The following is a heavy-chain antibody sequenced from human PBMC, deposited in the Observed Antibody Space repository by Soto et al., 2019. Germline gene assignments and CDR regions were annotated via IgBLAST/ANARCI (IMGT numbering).Heavy chain of an antibody. Sequence: PGGSLRLSCAASGFTFSSYSMNWVRQAPGKGLEWVSSISSSSSYIYYADSVKGRFTISRDNAKNSLYLQMNSLRAEDTAVYYCAISNSSGLLYYFDYWGQGTLVTVSS. CDR3: AISNSSGLLYYFDY. J-gene: IGHJ4*02. CDR1: GFTFSSYS. CDR2: ISSSSSYI. D-gene: IGHD6-19*01. V-gene: IGHV3-21*01.